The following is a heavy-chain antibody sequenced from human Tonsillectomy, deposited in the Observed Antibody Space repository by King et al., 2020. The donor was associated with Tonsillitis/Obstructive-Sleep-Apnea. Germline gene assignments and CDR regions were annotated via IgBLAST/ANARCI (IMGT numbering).Heavy chain of an antibody. CDR3: AKARRDGYTSGDY. CDR1: GFTFSSYG. J-gene: IGHJ4*02. V-gene: IGHV3-30*18. Sequence: VQLVESGGGVVQPGRSLRLSCAASGFTFSSYGMHWVRQAPGKGLEWVAVISYDGSNKYYADSVKGRFTISRDNSKNTLYLQMNSLRAEDTAVYYCAKARRDGYTSGDYWGQGTLVTVSS. D-gene: IGHD5-24*01. CDR2: ISYDGSNK.